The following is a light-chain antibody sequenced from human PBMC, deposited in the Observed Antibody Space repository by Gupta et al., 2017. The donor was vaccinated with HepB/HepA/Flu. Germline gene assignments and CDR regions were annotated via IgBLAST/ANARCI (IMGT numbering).Light chain of an antibody. CDR1: SSDVGGYNL. Sequence: QSALTQPASASGSPGPSITISCTGTSSDVGGYNLVSWDQQHPGQAPNLMIYEVSKRPSGVSSRFSVSKSGNTASLTISGLEAEDEADYYCYSYAGSSTFVFGTGTKVTVL. J-gene: IGLJ1*01. V-gene: IGLV2-23*02. CDR3: YSYAGSSTFV. CDR2: EVS.